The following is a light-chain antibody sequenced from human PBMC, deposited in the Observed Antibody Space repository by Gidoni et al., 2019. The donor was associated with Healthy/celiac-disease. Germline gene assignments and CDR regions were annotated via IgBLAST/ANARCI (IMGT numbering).Light chain of an antibody. V-gene: IGKV3-11*01. CDR3: QQRSNWPPPT. J-gene: IGKJ5*01. Sequence: EIVLTQSPATLSWSPGERATLSCRASQSVSSYLAWYQQKPGQAPRLLIYDASNRATGIPARFSGSGSGTDFTLTISSLEPEDFAVYSCQQRSNWPPPTFGQGTRLEIK. CDR1: QSVSSY. CDR2: DAS.